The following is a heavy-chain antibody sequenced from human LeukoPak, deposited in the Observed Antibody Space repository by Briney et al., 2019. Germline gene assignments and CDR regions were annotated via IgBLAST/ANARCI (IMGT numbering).Heavy chain of an antibody. V-gene: IGHV3-23*01. CDR1: GFTFSSYA. CDR3: ASTYNYYDSSGYYHWFDP. Sequence: LAGGSLRLSCAASGFTFSSYAMSWVRQAPGKGLEWVSAISGSGGSTYYADSVKGRFTISRDNSKNTLYLQMNSLRAEDTAVYYCASTYNYYDSSGYYHWFDPWGQGTLVTVSS. CDR2: ISGSGGST. J-gene: IGHJ5*02. D-gene: IGHD3-22*01.